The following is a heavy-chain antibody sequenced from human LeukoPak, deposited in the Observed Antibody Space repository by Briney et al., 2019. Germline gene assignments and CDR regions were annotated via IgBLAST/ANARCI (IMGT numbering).Heavy chain of an antibody. CDR3: ARDTHRDGVQ. CDR1: GGSISSYY. CDR2: IYYSGST. Sequence: PSETLSLTCTVSGGSISSYYWSWIRQPPGKGLEWIGYIYYSGSTNYNPSLKSRVTISVDTSKNQFSLKLSSATAADTAVYYCARDTHRDGVQWGQGTLVTVSS. D-gene: IGHD3-10*01. J-gene: IGHJ4*02. V-gene: IGHV4-59*01.